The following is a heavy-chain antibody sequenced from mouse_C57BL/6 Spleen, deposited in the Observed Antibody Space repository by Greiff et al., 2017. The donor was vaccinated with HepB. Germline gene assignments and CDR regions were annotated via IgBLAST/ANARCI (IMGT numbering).Heavy chain of an antibody. D-gene: IGHD2-4*01. CDR1: GYTFTSYW. J-gene: IGHJ1*03. CDR3: ARDYDYDEGWYFDV. CDR2: IYPGSGST. Sequence: VQLQQPGAELVKPGASVKMSCKASGYTFTSYWITWVKQRPGQGLEWIGDIYPGSGSTNYNEKFKSKATLTVDTSSSTAYMQLSSLTSEDSAVYYCARDYDYDEGWYFDVWGTGTTVTVSS. V-gene: IGHV1-55*01.